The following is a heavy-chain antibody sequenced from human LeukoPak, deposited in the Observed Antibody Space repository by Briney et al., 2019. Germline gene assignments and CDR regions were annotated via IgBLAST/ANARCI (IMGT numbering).Heavy chain of an antibody. CDR3: AKGLGSGYYYYYYYMDV. J-gene: IGHJ6*03. V-gene: IGHV3-23*01. Sequence: GGSLRLSCAASGFTFSSYAMSWVRQAPGKGLEWVSAISGSGGSTYYADSVKGRFTISRDNSKNTLYLQMNSLRAEDTAVYYCAKGLGSGYYYYYYYMDVWGKGTTVTVSS. CDR2: ISGSGGST. D-gene: IGHD3-22*01. CDR1: GFTFSSYA.